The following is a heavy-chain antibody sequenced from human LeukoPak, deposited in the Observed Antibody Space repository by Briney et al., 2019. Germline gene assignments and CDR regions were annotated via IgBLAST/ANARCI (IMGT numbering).Heavy chain of an antibody. CDR2: IIHDGSNK. Sequence: GGSLRLSCAASGFTFRTYGMHWVRQAPGKGLEWVAVIIHDGSNKYYADSVKGRFTISRDNSKNTLYLQMNSLRAEDTAIYYCAKPARVGAVDYWGQGTLVTVSS. V-gene: IGHV3-30*18. D-gene: IGHD6-13*01. CDR3: AKPARVGAVDY. CDR1: GFTFRTYG. J-gene: IGHJ4*02.